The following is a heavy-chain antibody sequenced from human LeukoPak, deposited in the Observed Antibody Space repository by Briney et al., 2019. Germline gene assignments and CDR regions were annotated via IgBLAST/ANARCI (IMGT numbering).Heavy chain of an antibody. CDR2: IIPILGIA. CDR3: ARQDGDYFGPPSSVFDY. V-gene: IGHV1-69*04. D-gene: IGHD4-17*01. Sequence: SVKVSCKASGGTFSSYAISWVRQAPGQGLEWMGRIIPILGIANYAQKFQGRVTITADKSTSTAYMELSSLRSEDTAVYHCARQDGDYFGPPSSVFDYWGQGTLVTVSS. J-gene: IGHJ4*02. CDR1: GGTFSSYA.